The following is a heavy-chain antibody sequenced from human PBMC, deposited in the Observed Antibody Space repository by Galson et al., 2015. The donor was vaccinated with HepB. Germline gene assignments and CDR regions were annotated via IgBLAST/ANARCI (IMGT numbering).Heavy chain of an antibody. J-gene: IGHJ6*02. D-gene: IGHD3-22*01. CDR2: FDPEDGET. V-gene: IGHV1-24*01. CDR3: ATRYDSSGYWLGYYYYGMDV. CDR1: GYTLTELS. Sequence: SVKVSCKVSGYTLTELSMHWVRQAPGKGLEWMGGFDPEDGETIYAQKFQGRVTMTEDTSTDTAYMELSSLRSEDTAVYYCATRYDSSGYWLGYYYYGMDVWGQGTTVTVSS.